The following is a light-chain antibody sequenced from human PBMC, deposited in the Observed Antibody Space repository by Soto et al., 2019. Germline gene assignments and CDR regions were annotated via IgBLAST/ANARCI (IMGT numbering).Light chain of an antibody. CDR2: DVS. CDR1: SSDVGGYNY. V-gene: IGLV2-14*01. J-gene: IGLJ2*01. CDR3: SSYTSLSHVV. Sequence: QSALTQPASVSGSPGQSITISCTGPSSDVGGYNYVSWYQQHPGKAPKLMIYDVSNRPSGVSNRFSGSKSGNTASLTISGLQAEDEADYYCSSYTSLSHVVFGGGTKVTVL.